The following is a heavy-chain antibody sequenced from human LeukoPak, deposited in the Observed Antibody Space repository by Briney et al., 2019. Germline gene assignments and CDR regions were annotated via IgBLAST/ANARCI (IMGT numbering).Heavy chain of an antibody. Sequence: ASVKVSCKASGYTFTGYYMHWVRQAPGQGLEWMGWINPNSGGTNYAQKFQGRVTMTRDTSISTAYMELSRLRSDDTAVYYCARDYSGYPELWGFDYWGQGTLVTVSS. CDR2: INPNSGGT. J-gene: IGHJ4*02. CDR1: GYTFTGYY. V-gene: IGHV1-2*02. D-gene: IGHD5-12*01. CDR3: ARDYSGYPELWGFDY.